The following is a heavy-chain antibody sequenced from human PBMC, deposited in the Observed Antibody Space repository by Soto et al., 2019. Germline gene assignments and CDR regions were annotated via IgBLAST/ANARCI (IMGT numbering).Heavy chain of an antibody. CDR1: GFTFRNAW. Sequence: GGSLRLSCAASGFTFRNAWMNWVRQAPGKGLEWVGRIKNKVDGETTDYAASVKGRFSISRDDSKLYLQMNSLKTEDTAVYYCTTFQTGARAFDVWGQGTMVTVSS. CDR2: IKNKVDGETT. V-gene: IGHV3-15*07. CDR3: TTFQTGARAFDV. J-gene: IGHJ3*01. D-gene: IGHD1-1*01.